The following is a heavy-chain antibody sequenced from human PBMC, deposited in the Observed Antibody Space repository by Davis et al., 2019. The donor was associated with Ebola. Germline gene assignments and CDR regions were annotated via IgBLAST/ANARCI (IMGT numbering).Heavy chain of an antibody. CDR1: GGSISSGGYS. J-gene: IGHJ6*02. D-gene: IGHD3-22*01. Sequence: SETLSLTCAVSGGSISSGGYSWSWIRQPPGKGLEWIGSIYHSGSTYYNPSLKSRVTISVDTSKNQFSLKLSSVTAADTAVYYCARVIVPYGMDVWGQGTTVTVSS. V-gene: IGHV4-39*07. CDR2: IYHSGST. CDR3: ARVIVPYGMDV.